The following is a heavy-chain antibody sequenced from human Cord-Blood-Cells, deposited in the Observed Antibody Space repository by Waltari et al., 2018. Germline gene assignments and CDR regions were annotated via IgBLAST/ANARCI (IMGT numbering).Heavy chain of an antibody. D-gene: IGHD2-2*01. V-gene: IGHV1-69*06. J-gene: IGHJ6*02. CDR1: GGTFSSYA. CDR3: ARDSWGYQLPYYYGMDV. CDR2: IIHIFGTA. Sequence: QVQLVQSGAEVTKPGSSVKVSSTASGGTFSSYAISWARQALGQGLEWMGGIIHIFGTANYAQKFQGRVTITADKSTSTAYMELSSLRSEDTAVYYCARDSWGYQLPYYYGMDVWGQGTTVTVSS.